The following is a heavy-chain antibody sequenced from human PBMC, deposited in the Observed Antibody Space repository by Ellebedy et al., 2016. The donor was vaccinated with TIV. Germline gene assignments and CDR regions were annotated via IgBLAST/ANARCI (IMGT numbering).Heavy chain of an antibody. J-gene: IGHJ3*02. CDR1: GFTFSSYI. CDR2: ISSSGNYI. Sequence: GESLKISCAASGFTFSSYIMHWVRQAPGNGLEWVSSISSSGNYIYYADSLKARFTISRDNAKDSLFLHMNSLRAEDTALYYCAREGFAFEAFDIWGQGTMVTVSS. V-gene: IGHV3-21*06. D-gene: IGHD3-3*01. CDR3: AREGFAFEAFDI.